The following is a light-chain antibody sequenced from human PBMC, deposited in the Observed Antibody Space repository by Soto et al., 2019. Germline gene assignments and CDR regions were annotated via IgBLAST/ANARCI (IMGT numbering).Light chain of an antibody. V-gene: IGLV2-11*01. CDR1: SSDVGGYNY. CDR2: DVS. CDR3: RSKAGSPRYV. Sequence: QSALTQPRSVSGSPGQSVTISCTGTSSDVGGYNYVSWYQQHPGKAPKVMIYDVSERPSGVPDRFSGSKSGNTASLTISGAQGEDGADSYCRSKAGSPRYVLGTGTKVTVL. J-gene: IGLJ1*01.